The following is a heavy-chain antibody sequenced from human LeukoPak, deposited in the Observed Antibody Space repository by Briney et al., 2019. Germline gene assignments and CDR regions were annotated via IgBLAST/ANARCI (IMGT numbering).Heavy chain of an antibody. D-gene: IGHD2-2*01. J-gene: IGHJ6*04. Sequence: GGSLRLSCAASGFTFSSYSMNWVRQAPGKGLGWGSSISSSSSYKYYADSVKGRFTISRDNAKNSLYLQMNSLRAEDTAVYYCARPKGDIVVVPAAMRGMDVWGKGTTVTVSS. CDR2: ISSSSSYK. CDR1: GFTFSSYS. CDR3: ARPKGDIVVVPAAMRGMDV. V-gene: IGHV3-21*01.